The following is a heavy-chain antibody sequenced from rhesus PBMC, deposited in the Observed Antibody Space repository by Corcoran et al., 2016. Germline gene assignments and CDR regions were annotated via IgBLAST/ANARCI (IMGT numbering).Heavy chain of an antibody. CDR3: ARRLATVTLSYFDY. D-gene: IGHD5-36*02. CDR1: GYYISSGYY. CDR2: IYGRGGSN. Sequence: QVQLQESGPGLVKPSETLSLTCAVSGYYISSGYYWGWIRQPPGKGLEWMGSIYGRGGSNSLNPSLKSRVTLSVDTAKNQFSLKRSSGTAADSALYYCARRLATVTLSYFDYWGQGVLVTVSS. V-gene: IGHV4S14*01. J-gene: IGHJ4*01.